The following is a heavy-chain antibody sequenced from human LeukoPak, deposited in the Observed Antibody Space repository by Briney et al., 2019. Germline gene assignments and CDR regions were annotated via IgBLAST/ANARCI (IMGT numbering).Heavy chain of an antibody. D-gene: IGHD2-2*02. J-gene: IGHJ6*02. CDR2: MNTNSGNT. Sequence: ASVKVSCKASGYTFTSYDINWVRQATGQGLEWMGWMNTNSGNTGYAHKFPGRVTMTRTTAISTAYMELSSLRSEDTAVYYCARGEVRQVRSPAAGSLVVPAAIDAGPRYYYYYGMDVWGQGTTVTVPS. CDR3: ARGEVRQVRSPAAGSLVVPAAIDAGPRYYYYYGMDV. CDR1: GYTFTSYD. V-gene: IGHV1-8*01.